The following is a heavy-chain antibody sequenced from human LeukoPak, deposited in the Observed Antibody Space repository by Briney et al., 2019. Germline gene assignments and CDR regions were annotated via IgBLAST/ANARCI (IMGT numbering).Heavy chain of an antibody. D-gene: IGHD5-12*01. CDR3: AGGRGHSGYARLDAFDI. J-gene: IGHJ3*02. Sequence: ASVKVSCKASGYTFTSYYMHWVRQAPGQGLEWMGWISAYNGNTNYAQKFQGRVTITADKSTSTAYMELSSLRSEDTAVYYCAGGRGHSGYARLDAFDIWGQGTMVTVSS. V-gene: IGHV1-18*04. CDR2: ISAYNGNT. CDR1: GYTFTSYY.